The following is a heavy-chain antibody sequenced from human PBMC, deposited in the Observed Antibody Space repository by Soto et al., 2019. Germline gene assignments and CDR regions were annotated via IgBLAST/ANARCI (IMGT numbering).Heavy chain of an antibody. CDR2: INAGNGNT. Sequence: ASVKVSCKASGYTFTSYAMHWVRQAPGQRLEWMGWINAGNGNTKYSQKFQGRVTITRDTSASTAYMELSSLRSEDTAVYYCARDLVGFLRQLERDESPFDYWGQGTLVTVSS. J-gene: IGHJ4*02. CDR3: ARDLVGFLRQLERDESPFDY. D-gene: IGHD1-1*01. CDR1: GYTFTSYA. V-gene: IGHV1-3*01.